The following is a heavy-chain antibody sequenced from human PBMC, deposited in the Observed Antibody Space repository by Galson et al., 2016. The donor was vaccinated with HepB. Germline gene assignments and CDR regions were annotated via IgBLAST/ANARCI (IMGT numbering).Heavy chain of an antibody. CDR1: GFGISTYT. CDR3: ARDRSRFSSGYYTGARDVFAI. Sequence: SLRLSCAASGFGISTYTMNWVRQAPGKGLEWISYISSSSAYVDYADSVKGRFTISRENAKNSLSLQMNSLRAEDTAVYYCARDRSRFSSGYYTGARDVFAIWGQGTVVTVSS. D-gene: IGHD3-3*01. J-gene: IGHJ3*02. V-gene: IGHV3-21*01. CDR2: ISSSSAYV.